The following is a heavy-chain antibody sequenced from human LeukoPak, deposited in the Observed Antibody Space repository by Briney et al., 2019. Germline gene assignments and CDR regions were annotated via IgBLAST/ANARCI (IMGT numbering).Heavy chain of an antibody. D-gene: IGHD3-10*01. J-gene: IGHJ4*02. CDR3: ARDVWFGELLPDY. CDR2: ISSSSSTI. Sequence: PGGSLTLSCAASGFTLSDYYMSWIRQAPGKGLEWVSYISSSSSTIYYADSVKGRFTISRDNAKNSLYLQMNSLRAENTAVYYCARDVWFGELLPDYWGQGTLVTVSS. CDR1: GFTLSDYY. V-gene: IGHV3-11*04.